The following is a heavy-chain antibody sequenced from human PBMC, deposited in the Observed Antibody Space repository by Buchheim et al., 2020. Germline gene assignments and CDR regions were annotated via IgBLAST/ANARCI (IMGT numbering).Heavy chain of an antibody. D-gene: IGHD6-19*01. Sequence: QVQLVESGGGVVQPGRSLRLSCAASGFTFSSYGMHWVRQAPGKGLEWVAVISYDGSNKYYADSVKGRFTISRDNSKNTLYLQMNSLRAEDTAVYYCAREGGSSGWYYYYGMDVWGQGTT. J-gene: IGHJ6*02. CDR1: GFTFSSYG. CDR2: ISYDGSNK. CDR3: AREGGSSGWYYYYGMDV. V-gene: IGHV3-30*03.